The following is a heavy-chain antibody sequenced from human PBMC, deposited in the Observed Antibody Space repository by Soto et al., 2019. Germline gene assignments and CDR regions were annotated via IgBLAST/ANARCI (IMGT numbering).Heavy chain of an antibody. CDR1: GGSISSGGYY. CDR2: IYYSGST. Sequence: SETLSLTCTVSGGSISSGGYYWRWIRQHPGKCLEWIGYIYYSGSTYYNPSLKSRVTISVDTSKNQFSLKLSSVTAADTAVYYCARERGYSYGYYYYYYGMDVWGQGTTVTVYS. J-gene: IGHJ6*02. V-gene: IGHV4-31*03. CDR3: ARERGYSYGYYYYYYGMDV. D-gene: IGHD5-18*01.